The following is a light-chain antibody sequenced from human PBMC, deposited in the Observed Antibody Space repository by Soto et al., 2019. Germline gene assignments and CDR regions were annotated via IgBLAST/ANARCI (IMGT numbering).Light chain of an antibody. V-gene: IGKV1-12*01. CDR3: QQANSFPLT. J-gene: IGKJ4*01. Sequence: DIQMTQSPSFVSASVGDRVTITCRANQDISSWLVWYQQKPGKAPKLLIHATSGLQSGVPSRFSGSGSGTDFTLTISNLQSEDFATYYCQQANSFPLTFGGGTKVEIK. CDR1: QDISSW. CDR2: ATS.